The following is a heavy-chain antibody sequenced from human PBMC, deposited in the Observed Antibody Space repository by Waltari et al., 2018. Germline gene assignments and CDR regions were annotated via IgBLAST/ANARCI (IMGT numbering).Heavy chain of an antibody. D-gene: IGHD4-4*01. Sequence: QLQLQESGPGLVKPSETLSLTCTVSGGSISSSSYYWGLIRQPPGTGLEWIGSIYYSWTTSYTPSLKSRVTISVDTSKNQFSLKLSSVTAADTAVYYCARHTVTTPNWFDPWGQGTLVTVSS. V-gene: IGHV4-39*01. CDR2: IYYSWTT. CDR1: GGSISSSSYY. CDR3: ARHTVTTPNWFDP. J-gene: IGHJ5*02.